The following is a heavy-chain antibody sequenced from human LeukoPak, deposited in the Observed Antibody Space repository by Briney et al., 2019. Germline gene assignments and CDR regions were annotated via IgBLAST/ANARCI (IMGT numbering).Heavy chain of an antibody. CDR2: INSDGSST. D-gene: IGHD5-18*01. Sequence: PGGSLRLSCAASGFTFSSYWMHWVRQAPGKGLVWVSRINSDGSSTSYADSVKGRFTISRDNAKNTLYLQMNSLRAEDTAVYYCASGGYSYGWEGFDYWGQGTLVTVSS. CDR3: ASGGYSYGWEGFDY. V-gene: IGHV3-74*01. J-gene: IGHJ4*02. CDR1: GFTFSSYW.